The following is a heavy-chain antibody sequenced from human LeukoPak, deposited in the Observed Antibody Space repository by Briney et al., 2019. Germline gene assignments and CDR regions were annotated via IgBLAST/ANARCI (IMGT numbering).Heavy chain of an antibody. Sequence: PGGSLRLSCAASGFTFSSYWMSWVRQAPGKGLEWVANIKQDGSEKYYVDSVKGRFTISRDNAKNSLYLQMNSLRAEDTAVYYCASPEVNYYDSSGQHAFDIWGQGTMVTVSS. CDR1: GFTFSSYW. D-gene: IGHD3-22*01. CDR2: IKQDGSEK. CDR3: ASPEVNYYDSSGQHAFDI. V-gene: IGHV3-7*01. J-gene: IGHJ3*02.